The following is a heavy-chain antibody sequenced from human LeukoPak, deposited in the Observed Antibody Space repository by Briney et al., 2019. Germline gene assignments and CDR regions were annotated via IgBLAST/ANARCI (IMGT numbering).Heavy chain of an antibody. CDR2: IWYDGSNK. D-gene: IGHD2-21*02. CDR1: GFTFSSYG. V-gene: IGHV3-33*01. CDR3: ARTDTVVDVPPYYFDY. Sequence: GRSLRLSCAASGFTFSSYGMHWVRQAPGKGLEWVAVIWYDGSNKYYADSVKGRFTISRDNSKNTLYLQMNSLRAEDTAVYYCARTDTVVDVPPYYFDYWGQGTLVTVSS. J-gene: IGHJ4*02.